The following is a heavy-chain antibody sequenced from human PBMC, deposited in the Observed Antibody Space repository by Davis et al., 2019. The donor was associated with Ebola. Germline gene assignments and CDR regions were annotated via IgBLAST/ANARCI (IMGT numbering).Heavy chain of an antibody. CDR2: IKQDGSEK. J-gene: IGHJ4*02. CDR1: GFTFSSYA. Sequence: PGGSLRLSCAASGFTFSSYAMHWVRQAPGKGLEWVANIKQDGSEKYYVDSVKGRFTISRDNAKNSLYLQMNSLRAEDTAVYYCARDRYSSSPDDYFDYWGQGTLVIVSS. V-gene: IGHV3-7*01. D-gene: IGHD6-6*01. CDR3: ARDRYSSSPDDYFDY.